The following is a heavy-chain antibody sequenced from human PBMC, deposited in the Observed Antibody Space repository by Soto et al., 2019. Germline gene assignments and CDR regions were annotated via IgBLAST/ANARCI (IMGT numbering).Heavy chain of an antibody. V-gene: IGHV5-51*01. CDR3: ARHAYCASNTCYYYYGLDV. Sequence: EVQLVQSGAEVKKPGESLEISCKGSGYTFTNSWIGWVRQMPGKGLEWMGIIYPGDSNIRYSPSFQGQVTISADMSTSTAYLQWSSLKASDTAMYYCARHAYCASNTCYYYYGLDVWGQGTTVTVYS. CDR2: IYPGDSNI. J-gene: IGHJ6*02. CDR1: GYTFTNSW. D-gene: IGHD2-2*01.